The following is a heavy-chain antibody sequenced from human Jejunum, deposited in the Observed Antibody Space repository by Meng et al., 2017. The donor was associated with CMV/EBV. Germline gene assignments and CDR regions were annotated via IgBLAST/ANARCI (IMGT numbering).Heavy chain of an antibody. CDR2: LISCNNYI. Sequence: ALTSSPLSWPRQSPGKGLAWVSSLISCNNYISSTHSVTPRFTTSRDDAKHSLYLQMHRLSAADAAVSYCARAPLTPFAIEGAFDYWGQGARVTVSS. CDR3: ARAPLTPFAIEGAFDY. D-gene: IGHD2-21*01. V-gene: IGHV3-21*01. CDR1: ALTSSP. J-gene: IGHJ4*02.